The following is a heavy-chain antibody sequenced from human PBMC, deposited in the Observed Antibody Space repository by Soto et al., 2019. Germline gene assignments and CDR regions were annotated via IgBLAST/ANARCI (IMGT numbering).Heavy chain of an antibody. CDR1: GGSISSSSYY. V-gene: IGHV4-39*01. J-gene: IGHJ6*02. D-gene: IGHD2-2*01. CDR2: IYYSGST. CDR3: ASRLVPAANYYYYGMDV. Sequence: LTCTVSGGSISSSSYYWGWIRQPPGKGLEWIGSIYYSGSTYYNPSLKSRVTISVDTSKNQFSLKLSSVTAADTAVYYCASRLVPAANYYYYGMDVWGQGTTVTVSS.